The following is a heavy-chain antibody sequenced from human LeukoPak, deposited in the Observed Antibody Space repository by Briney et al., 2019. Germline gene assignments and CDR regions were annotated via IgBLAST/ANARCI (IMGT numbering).Heavy chain of an antibody. CDR1: GFTFSSTC. D-gene: IGHD3-10*01. CDR3: AKDLGAYYYGSVLDH. CDR2: IREDGSNK. Sequence: GGSLRLSCAASGFTFSSTCLHWVRQAPGKGLEWVSFIREDGSNKYYADSVKGRFTISRDYSKNTLYLQMNSLRAEDTAVYHCAKDLGAYYYGSVLDHWGQGALVTVSS. J-gene: IGHJ4*02. V-gene: IGHV3-30*02.